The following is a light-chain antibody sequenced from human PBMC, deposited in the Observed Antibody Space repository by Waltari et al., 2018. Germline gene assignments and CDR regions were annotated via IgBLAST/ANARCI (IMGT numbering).Light chain of an antibody. CDR2: DDN. CDR1: SSDVGNYNL. J-gene: IGLJ3*02. V-gene: IGLV2-23*01. CDR3: CSYAGSYTWV. Sequence: QSALTQPASVSGSPGQSLTISCTGTSSDVGNYNLCSWYQQYPGKAPNVMIYDDNRRPSGVSDRFSGSKSGNTASLTISGVQAEDEADYYCCSYAGSYTWVFGGGTKLTVL.